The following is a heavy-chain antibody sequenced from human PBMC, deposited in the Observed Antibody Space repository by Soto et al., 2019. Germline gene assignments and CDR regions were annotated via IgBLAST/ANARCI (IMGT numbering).Heavy chain of an antibody. V-gene: IGHV3-33*01. D-gene: IGHD6-13*01. Sequence: VQLVESGGGVVQPGRSLRLSCAASGFVYSTYAMHWVRLSPGEGLAWVALIWNDGTKKYYVDSVKGRFTISRDNSPNTLNLQMDSLRVEDTAVYFCVRGIPSQYSSNWLYWYFDLWGRGTQVTVSS. CDR1: GFVYSTYA. CDR3: VRGIPSQYSSNWLYWYFDL. CDR2: IWNDGTKK. J-gene: IGHJ2*01.